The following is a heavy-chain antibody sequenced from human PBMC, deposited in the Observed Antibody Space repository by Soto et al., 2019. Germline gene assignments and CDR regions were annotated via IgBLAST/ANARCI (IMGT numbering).Heavy chain of an antibody. J-gene: IGHJ4*02. V-gene: IGHV3-66*01. CDR2: IYSGGST. Sequence: EVQLVESGGGLVQPGGSLRLSCAASGITVSSNYMSWVRQAPGKGLEWVSVIYSGGSTYYADSVKGRFTISRDNSKNTLYLQMNSLGAEDTAVYYCARDFYYYGSGTMGGYFDYWGQGTLVTVSS. D-gene: IGHD3-10*01. CDR3: ARDFYYYGSGTMGGYFDY. CDR1: GITVSSNY.